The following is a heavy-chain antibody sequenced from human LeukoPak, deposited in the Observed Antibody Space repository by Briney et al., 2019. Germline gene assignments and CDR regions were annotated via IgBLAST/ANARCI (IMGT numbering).Heavy chain of an antibody. J-gene: IGHJ4*02. V-gene: IGHV1-24*01. CDR2: FDPEDGET. CDR1: GYTLTELS. D-gene: IGHD2-2*01. Sequence: ASVKVSCKVSGYTLTELSMHWVRQAPGKGLEWMGGFDPEDGETIYAQKLQDRVTMTEDTSTDTAYMELSSLRSEDTAVYYCATGVVVVPAAIAFDYWGQGTLVTVSS. CDR3: ATGVVVVPAAIAFDY.